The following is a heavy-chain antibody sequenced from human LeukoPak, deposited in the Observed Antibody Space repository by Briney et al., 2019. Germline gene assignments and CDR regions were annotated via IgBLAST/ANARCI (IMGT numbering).Heavy chain of an antibody. D-gene: IGHD1-26*01. CDR1: GYSFTSYW. CDR2: IYPGDSDT. V-gene: IGHV5-51*01. Sequence: GESLKIYCKGSGYSFTSYWIGWVREMPGKGLEWMGIIYPGDSDTRYSPSFQGLVTISADKSIGTAYLQWSSLKASDTAMYYCARLLLPYCYYYMDVWGKGTTVTVSS. CDR3: ARLLLPYCYYYMDV. J-gene: IGHJ6*03.